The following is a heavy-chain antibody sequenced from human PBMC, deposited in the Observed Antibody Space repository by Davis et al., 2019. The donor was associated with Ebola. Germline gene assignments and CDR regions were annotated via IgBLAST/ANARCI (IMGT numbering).Heavy chain of an antibody. V-gene: IGHV4-59*01. CDR1: GGSISSYY. CDR2: IYYSGST. Sequence: PSETLSLTCTVSGGSISSYYWSWIRQPPGKGLEWIGYIYYSGSTNYNPSLKSRVTISVDTSKNQFSLKLSSVTAADTAVYYCARAFHRDAFDIWGQGTMVTVSS. CDR3: ARAFHRDAFDI. J-gene: IGHJ3*02.